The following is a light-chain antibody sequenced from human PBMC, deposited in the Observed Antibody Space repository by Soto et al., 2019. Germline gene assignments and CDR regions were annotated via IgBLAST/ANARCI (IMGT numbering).Light chain of an antibody. V-gene: IGKV3-15*01. Sequence: EIVMTQSPATLSVSPGERATLYCRASQSISNKLAWYHQRPGQAPRLLIYGASTRATGIPARFSGSGSGTEFTLTISSLQSEDFAVYYCQQYNNWWTFGQGTRVEIK. CDR3: QQYNNWWT. CDR1: QSISNK. CDR2: GAS. J-gene: IGKJ1*01.